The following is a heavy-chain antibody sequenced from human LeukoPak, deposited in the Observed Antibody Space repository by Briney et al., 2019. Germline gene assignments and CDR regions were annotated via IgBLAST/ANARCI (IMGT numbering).Heavy chain of an antibody. J-gene: IGHJ3*02. D-gene: IGHD3-22*01. CDR2: ISYDGSNK. CDR3: ARDLYDSSESAFDI. CDR1: GFTFSSYG. Sequence: GRSLRLSCAASGFTFSSYGMHWARQAPGKGLEWVAVISYDGSNKYYADSAKGRFTISRDNSKNTLYLQMNSPRAEDTAVYYCARDLYDSSESAFDIWGQGTMVTVSS. V-gene: IGHV3-30*03.